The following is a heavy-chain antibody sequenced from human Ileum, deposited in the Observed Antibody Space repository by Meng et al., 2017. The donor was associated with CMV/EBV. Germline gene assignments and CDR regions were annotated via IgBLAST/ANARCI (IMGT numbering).Heavy chain of an antibody. CDR2: IYSTGST. CDR3: ARGVYSYDAS. D-gene: IGHD5-18*01. V-gene: IGHV4-39*07. CDR1: GGSISRSTYY. J-gene: IGHJ4*02. Sequence: QLQESGPGLVKPSETLSLTCNVSGGSISRSTYYWGWIRQPPGKGLEWIGSIYSTGSTYYNPSLKSRLTISIDTSNNQFSLKLTSMTAADTAVYYCARGVYSYDASWGQGTLVTVSS.